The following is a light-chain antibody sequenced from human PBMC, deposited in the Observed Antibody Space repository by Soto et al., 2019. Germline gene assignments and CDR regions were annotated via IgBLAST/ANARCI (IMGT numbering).Light chain of an antibody. CDR3: QHYGASPWT. CDR1: QSLSGNY. J-gene: IGKJ1*01. CDR2: RAS. Sequence: IVLRASPCTLSLSSGQIATISCRASQSLSGNYLAWYQQKPGQAPRVLIYRASIRATGISDRFSGSGSGTDFTLTISRLEPEDFAVYYCQHYGASPWTFGQGTTVDI. V-gene: IGKV3-20*01.